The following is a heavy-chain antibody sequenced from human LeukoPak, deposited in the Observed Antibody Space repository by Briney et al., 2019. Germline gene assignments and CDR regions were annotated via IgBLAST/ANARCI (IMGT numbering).Heavy chain of an antibody. CDR2: IWYDGSNK. V-gene: IGHV3-33*01. Sequence: GRSLRLSCAASGFHFSSYGMHWVRQAPGKGLEWVAAIWYDGSNKYYADSVKGRFTISRDNSKNTLYLQMNSLRAEDTAVYYCARPLGIAAADAFDIWGQGTMVTVSS. CDR3: ARPLGIAAADAFDI. CDR1: GFHFSSYG. D-gene: IGHD6-13*01. J-gene: IGHJ3*02.